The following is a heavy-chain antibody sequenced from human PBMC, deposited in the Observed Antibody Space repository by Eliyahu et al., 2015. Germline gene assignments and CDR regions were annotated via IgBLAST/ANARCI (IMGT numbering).Heavy chain of an antibody. D-gene: IGHD1-26*01. Sequence: VQLVESGGGLVQPGGSLRLSCAASGFXFSSXWMPWVRQAPGKGLVGVSRINSDGSSTEYADSVKGRFTISRDNAKNTLYLQMNSLRAEDTAVYFCARDGAVTSGPKWGQGTLVTVSS. CDR1: GFXFSSXW. CDR3: ARDGAVTSGPK. CDR2: INSDGSST. V-gene: IGHV3-74*03. J-gene: IGHJ4*02.